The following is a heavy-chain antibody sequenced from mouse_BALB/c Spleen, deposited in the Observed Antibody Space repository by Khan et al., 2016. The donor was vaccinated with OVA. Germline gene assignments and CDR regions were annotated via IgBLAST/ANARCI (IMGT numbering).Heavy chain of an antibody. CDR2: INPTSTYT. V-gene: IGHV1-4*01. D-gene: IGHD2-14*01. CDR3: AGEGASYRSDWEFDY. Sequence: VQLQQSGTELARPGASVKMSCKASGYTFTSYTMHWVKQRPGQGLEWIGYINPTSTYTNYNQKFKDKATLTADNSSITAYMQLSSLTSEDSAVDYGAGEGASYRSDWEFDYWGQGNLVTVSA. CDR1: GYTFTSYT. J-gene: IGHJ3*01.